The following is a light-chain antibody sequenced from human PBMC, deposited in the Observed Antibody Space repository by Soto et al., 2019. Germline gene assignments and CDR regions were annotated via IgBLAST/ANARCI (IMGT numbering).Light chain of an antibody. CDR2: DVS. J-gene: IGLJ1*01. Sequence: QSALTQPASVSGSPGQSITISCTGTSSDVGGYNYVSWYQQHPGKAPKLMIYDVSKRPSGVSNRFSGSKSGNTASLTISGXXXXXXXDYYCSSYISSSTLNVFGTGTKLTVL. CDR1: SSDVGGYNY. CDR3: SSYISSSTLNV. V-gene: IGLV2-14*01.